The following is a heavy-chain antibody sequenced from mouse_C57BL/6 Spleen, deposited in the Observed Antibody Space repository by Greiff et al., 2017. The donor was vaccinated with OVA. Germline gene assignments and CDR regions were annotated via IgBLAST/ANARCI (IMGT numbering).Heavy chain of an antibody. CDR2: IWTGGGT. CDR3: AVYYSNFAMDY. V-gene: IGHV2-9-1*01. D-gene: IGHD2-5*01. CDR1: GFSLTSYA. Sequence: VHLVESGPGLVAPTQSLSITCTVSGFSLTSYAISWVRPPPGKGLEWLGVIWTGGGTNYNSALKSRLSISKDNSKSQVFLKMNSLQTDDTARYYCAVYYSNFAMDYWGQGTSVTVSS. J-gene: IGHJ4*01.